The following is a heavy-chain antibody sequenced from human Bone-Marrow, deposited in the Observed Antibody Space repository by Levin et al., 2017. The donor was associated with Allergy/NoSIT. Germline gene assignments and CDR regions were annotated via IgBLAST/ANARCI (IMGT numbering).Heavy chain of an antibody. D-gene: IGHD2-15*01. CDR1: GGSNNNYY. CDR2: LYNSGST. V-gene: IGHV4-59*01. Sequence: SQTLSLTCTVSGGSNNNYYWSWIRQPPGKGLEYIGYLYNSGSTNYNPSLKSRVTMSVDTSKNQFLLKLSSVSAADKAGFYCARGGYCGGGSCYPPPYYFDIWGQGTMVTVSS. J-gene: IGHJ3*02. CDR3: ARGGYCGGGSCYPPPYYFDI.